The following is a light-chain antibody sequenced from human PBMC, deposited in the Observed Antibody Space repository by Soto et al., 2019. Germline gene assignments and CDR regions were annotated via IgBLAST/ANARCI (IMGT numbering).Light chain of an antibody. CDR1: SSDVGSYTL. CDR3: WSYAGSFTYV. Sequence: QSVLTQPASVSGSPGQSITISCTGSSSDVGSYTLVSWYQQHPGKVPKLMIYEVSKRPSGVSVRFSGSRSGNTASLTISGLQAEDEADYFCWSYAGSFTYVFGTGTQLTVL. J-gene: IGLJ1*01. V-gene: IGLV2-23*02. CDR2: EVS.